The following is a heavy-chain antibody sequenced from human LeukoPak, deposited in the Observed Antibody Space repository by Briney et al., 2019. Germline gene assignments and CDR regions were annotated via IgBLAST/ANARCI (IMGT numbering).Heavy chain of an antibody. CDR2: ISAYNGNT. CDR1: GYTFTNYG. D-gene: IGHD3-22*01. Sequence: ASVKVSCKASGYTFTNYGISWVRQAPGHGLAWMGWISAYNGNTNYAQKLQGRVTMTTDTSTGTAYMELRSLRSDDTAVYYCARDDSGGYYYFDYWGQGTLVTVSS. V-gene: IGHV1-18*01. CDR3: ARDDSGGYYYFDY. J-gene: IGHJ4*02.